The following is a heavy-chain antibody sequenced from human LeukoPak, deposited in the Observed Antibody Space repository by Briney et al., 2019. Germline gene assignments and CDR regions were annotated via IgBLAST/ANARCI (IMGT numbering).Heavy chain of an antibody. CDR1: GYTFTGYY. V-gene: IGHV1-2*02. CDR3: ARGNSNYVTRAEYFQH. Sequence: ASVKVSCKASGYTFTGYYMHWVRQAPGQGLEWMGWINPNSGGTNYAQKFQGRVTMTRDTSISTAYMELSRLRSDDTAVYYCARGNSNYVTRAEYFQHWGQGTLVTVSS. CDR2: INPNSGGT. J-gene: IGHJ1*01. D-gene: IGHD4-11*01.